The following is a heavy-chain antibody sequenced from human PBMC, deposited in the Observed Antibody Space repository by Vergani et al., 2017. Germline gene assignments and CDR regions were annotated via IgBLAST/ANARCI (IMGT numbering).Heavy chain of an antibody. D-gene: IGHD1-26*01. V-gene: IGHV3-23*01. CDR1: GFIFSTYA. J-gene: IGHJ4*02. Sequence: EVQLLESGGDLVQPGGSLRLSCTASGFIFSTYAMSWVRQAPGKGLEWVSAISGSGGSTYYADSVKGRFTISRDNSKNTLYLQMNSLRAEDTAVYYCAKGPRVGATLYWGQGTLVTVSS. CDR2: ISGSGGST. CDR3: AKGPRVGATLY.